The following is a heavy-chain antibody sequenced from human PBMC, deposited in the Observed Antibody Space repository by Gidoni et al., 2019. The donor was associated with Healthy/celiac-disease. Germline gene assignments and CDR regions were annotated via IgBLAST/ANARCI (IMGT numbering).Heavy chain of an antibody. CDR1: GFTFSSYA. V-gene: IGHV3-64*01. Sequence: EVQLVESGGGLVQPGGSLSLSCAASGFTFSSYAMHWVRQAPGKGLEYVSAISSNGGSTYYANSVKGRFTISRDNSKNTLYLQMGSLRAEDMAVYYCARDSQSSYDSIRSGAFDIWGQGTMVTVSS. CDR2: ISSNGGST. CDR3: ARDSQSSYDSIRSGAFDI. J-gene: IGHJ3*02. D-gene: IGHD3-22*01.